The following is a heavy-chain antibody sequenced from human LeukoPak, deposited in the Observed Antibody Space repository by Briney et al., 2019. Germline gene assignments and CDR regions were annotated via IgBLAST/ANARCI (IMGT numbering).Heavy chain of an antibody. D-gene: IGHD6-6*01. J-gene: IGHJ6*03. CDR3: ARVESSIAARYYYMDV. CDR2: IYHSGST. V-gene: IGHV4-59*12. Sequence: PSETLSLTCTVSGDSIFNYYWSWIRQPPGKGLEWIGYIYHSGSTNYNPSLKSRVTMSVDTSKNQFSLKLSSVTAADTAVYYCARVESSIAARYYYMDVWGKGTTVTVSS. CDR1: GDSIFNYY.